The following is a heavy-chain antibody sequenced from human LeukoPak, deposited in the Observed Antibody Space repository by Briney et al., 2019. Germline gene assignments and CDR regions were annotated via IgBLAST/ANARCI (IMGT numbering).Heavy chain of an antibody. CDR3: AKSLRSYGMDV. CDR1: GFTFSSYS. CDR2: ISSSSSTI. J-gene: IGHJ6*02. V-gene: IGHV3-48*01. Sequence: GGSLRLSCAASGFTFSSYSMNWVRQAPGKGLEWVSYISSSSSTIYYADSVKGRFTISRDNSKNTLYLQMNSLRAEDTAVYYCAKSLRSYGMDVWGQGTTVTVSS.